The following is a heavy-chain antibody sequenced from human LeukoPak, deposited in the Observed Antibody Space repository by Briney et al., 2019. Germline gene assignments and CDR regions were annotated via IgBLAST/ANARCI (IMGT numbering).Heavy chain of an antibody. J-gene: IGHJ4*02. CDR1: GFTFSSYW. CDR2: IRQDGSEK. CDR3: ARDKPYSGSSYDFDF. V-gene: IGHV3-7*01. D-gene: IGHD1-26*01. Sequence: GGSLRLSCAASGFTFSSYWMSWVRQAPGKGLEWVANIRQDGSEKYYVDSVKGRFTISRDNAKNSLYLQMNSLRAEDTAVYYCARDKPYSGSSYDFDFWGQGTLVTVSS.